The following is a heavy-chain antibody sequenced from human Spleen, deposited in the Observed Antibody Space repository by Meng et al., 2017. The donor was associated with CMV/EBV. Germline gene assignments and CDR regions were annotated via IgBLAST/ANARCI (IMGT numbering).Heavy chain of an antibody. CDR3: AKDRGSGWYYFDY. CDR2: VSDSGGST. Sequence: GGSLRLSCVASGFTFSGYSMNWVRQTPGKGLEWVSAVSDSGGSTYYADSVKGRFTISRDNSKNTLYLQMNSLRADDTAVYYCAKDRGSGWYYFDYWGQGTLVTVSS. CDR1: GFTFSGYS. V-gene: IGHV3-23*01. D-gene: IGHD6-19*01. J-gene: IGHJ4*02.